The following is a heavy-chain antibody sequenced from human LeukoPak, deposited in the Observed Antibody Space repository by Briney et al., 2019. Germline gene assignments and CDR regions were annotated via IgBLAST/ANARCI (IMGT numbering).Heavy chain of an antibody. CDR1: GFTFSSYA. D-gene: IGHD6-19*01. J-gene: IGHJ4*02. V-gene: IGHV3-23*01. Sequence: GRSLRLSCAASGFTFSSYAMHWVRQAPGKGLEWVSGIFGSGGSAHYADSVKGRFTISRDNSQNTVYLQMNSLRAEDTAVYYCGKTTTGYSSGRNPAWPVDYWGQGTLVTVSS. CDR3: GKTTTGYSSGRNPAWPVDY. CDR2: IFGSGGSA.